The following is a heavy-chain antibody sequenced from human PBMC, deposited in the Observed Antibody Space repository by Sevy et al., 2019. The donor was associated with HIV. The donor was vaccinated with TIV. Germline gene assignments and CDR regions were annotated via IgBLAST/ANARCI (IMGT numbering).Heavy chain of an antibody. J-gene: IGHJ4*02. CDR1: GYTFTRYE. CDR3: ARATSCGGDCYYFDS. Sequence: ASVKVSCQASGYTFTRYEIHWVRQAPGQGLEWMGIINPNGGSTGYAQNFQGRVTMTRDTSTRTVYMEFSSLRSDDAAVYYCARATSCGGDCYYFDSWGQGTLVTVSS. CDR2: INPNGGST. D-gene: IGHD2-21*02. V-gene: IGHV1-46*01.